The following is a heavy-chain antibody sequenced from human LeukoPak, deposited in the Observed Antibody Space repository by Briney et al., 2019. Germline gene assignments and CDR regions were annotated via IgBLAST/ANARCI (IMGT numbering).Heavy chain of an antibody. D-gene: IGHD2-15*01. CDR3: ARDIVVVVAATGSYYYYGMDV. CDR1: GGTFSSYA. Sequence: EASVKVSCKASGGTFSSYAISWVRQAPGQGLEWMGGIIPIFGTAYYAQKFQGRVTITADESTSTAYMELSSLRSEDTAVYYCARDIVVVVAATGSYYYYGMDVWGQGTTVTVSS. CDR2: IIPIFGTA. V-gene: IGHV1-69*13. J-gene: IGHJ6*02.